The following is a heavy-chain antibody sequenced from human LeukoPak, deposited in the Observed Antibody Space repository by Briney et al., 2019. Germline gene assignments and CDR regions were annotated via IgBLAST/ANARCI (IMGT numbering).Heavy chain of an antibody. D-gene: IGHD5-12*01. V-gene: IGHV4-4*02. Sequence: KTSETLSLTCAVSGGSISSSNWWSWVRQPPGKGLEWIGEIYHSGSTNYNPSLKSRVTISVDKSKNQFSLKLSSVTAADTAVYYCARHELRGYSGYGEWGQGTLVTVSS. CDR2: IYHSGST. CDR3: ARHELRGYSGYGE. J-gene: IGHJ4*02. CDR1: GGSISSSNW.